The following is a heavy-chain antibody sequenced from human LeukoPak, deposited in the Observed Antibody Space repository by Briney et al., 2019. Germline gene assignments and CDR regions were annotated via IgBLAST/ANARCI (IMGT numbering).Heavy chain of an antibody. CDR2: ISSSGRTI. J-gene: IGHJ4*02. V-gene: IGHV3-11*04. D-gene: IGHD1-26*01. CDR3: ARDSEL. CDR1: GFIFSDDN. Sequence: PGGSLRLSCAASGFIFSDDNMSWIRQAPGKGLEWISYISSSGRTIKYADSVKGRLTISRDNAKNSLYLQMNSLRAEDTAVYYCARDSELRGQGTLVTVSS.